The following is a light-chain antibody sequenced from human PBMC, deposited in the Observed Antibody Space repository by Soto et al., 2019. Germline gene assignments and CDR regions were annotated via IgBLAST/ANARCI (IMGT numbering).Light chain of an antibody. CDR1: TSNIGSNY. J-gene: IGLJ1*01. Sequence: QSVLTQPPSASGTPGQGVTISCSGSTSNIGSNYVYWYQQLPGTAPKLLIYRNNQRPSGVPDRFSGSKSGTSPSLAISGLRSDDEADYFCATWDDSLNGFYVFGTGTKVTVL. CDR2: RNN. V-gene: IGLV1-47*01. CDR3: ATWDDSLNGFYV.